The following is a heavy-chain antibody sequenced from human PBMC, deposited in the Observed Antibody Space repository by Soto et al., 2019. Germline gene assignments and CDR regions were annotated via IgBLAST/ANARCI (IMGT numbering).Heavy chain of an antibody. CDR1: GFTFSSYA. Sequence: VQLVESGGDLIQPGGSLRLSCAASGFTFSSYAMSWVRQAPGKGLEWVSSISGSGFGTYYADSVKGRFTSSRDNSKNTVYLQMNSLRAEDTAVYYCAKNVGSGELFSTPNFDYWGQGTLVTVSS. D-gene: IGHD3-10*01. V-gene: IGHV3-23*04. CDR2: ISGSGFGT. CDR3: AKNVGSGELFSTPNFDY. J-gene: IGHJ4*02.